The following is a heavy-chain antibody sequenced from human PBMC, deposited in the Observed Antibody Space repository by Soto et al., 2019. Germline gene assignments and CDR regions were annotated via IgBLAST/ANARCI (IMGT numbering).Heavy chain of an antibody. CDR3: AGGMVAILSWFDH. J-gene: IGHJ5*02. CDR1: GFTVSNNY. V-gene: IGHV3-53*02. Sequence: VQLVETGGGLIQPGGSLRLSCAASGFTVSNNYMSWVRQAPGKGLEWVSVIYSGGSTYYEDSVKGRITISRDNSKNTLYLQMNSLRAEDTAVYYCAGGMVAILSWFDHWGQGTLVTVSS. CDR2: IYSGGST. D-gene: IGHD2-21*01.